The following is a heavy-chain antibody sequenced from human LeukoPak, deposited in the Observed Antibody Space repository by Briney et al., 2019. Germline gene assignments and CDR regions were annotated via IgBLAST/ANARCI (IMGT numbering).Heavy chain of an antibody. CDR1: GGSITITNY. V-gene: IGHV4-4*02. CDR2: VNLQGST. Sequence: PSETPSLTCGVSGGSITITNYWTWVRQPPGKGLEWIGEVNLQGSTNYNPSLMGRVAISVDTSENHTSLQLTSVTAADTAVYYCAREGGPYRPLDYSGQGTLVTVSS. J-gene: IGHJ4*02. CDR3: AREGGPYRPLDY.